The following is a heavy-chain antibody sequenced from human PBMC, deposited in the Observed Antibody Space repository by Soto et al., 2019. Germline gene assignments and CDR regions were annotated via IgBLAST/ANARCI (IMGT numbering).Heavy chain of an antibody. CDR1: GFTFSYYY. Sequence: GGSLRLSCAVSGFTFSYYYMIWIRQAPGKGLEWVSYISSRGSSIYYADSVKGRFTISRDNAKNSLYLQMNGLRAEDTAVYYCARGYYDFWSGYYISPYGMDVWGQGTTVTVSS. CDR3: ARGYYDFWSGYYISPYGMDV. D-gene: IGHD3-3*01. CDR2: ISSRGSSI. V-gene: IGHV3-11*01. J-gene: IGHJ6*02.